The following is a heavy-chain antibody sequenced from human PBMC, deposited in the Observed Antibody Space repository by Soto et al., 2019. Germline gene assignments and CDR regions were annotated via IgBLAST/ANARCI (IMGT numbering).Heavy chain of an antibody. D-gene: IGHD6-19*01. Sequence: GGSLRLSCVASGIEFSNYTMSWVRQAPGKGLEWVSISSASGRSRYHADSVKGRFTISRDNSKNTLYLHMTNLRAEDTAVYYCAKDGNWLDVYFDVWGQGTPVTVSS. CDR3: AKDGNWLDVYFDV. CDR1: GIEFSNYT. CDR2: SSASGRSR. J-gene: IGHJ4*02. V-gene: IGHV3-23*01.